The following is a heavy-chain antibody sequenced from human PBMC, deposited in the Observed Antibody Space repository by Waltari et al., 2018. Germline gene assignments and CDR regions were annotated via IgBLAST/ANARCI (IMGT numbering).Heavy chain of an antibody. CDR1: GYTFTGYY. CDR2: INPNSGGT. J-gene: IGHJ1*01. Sequence: QVQLVQSGAEVKKPGASVKVSCKASGYTFTGYYMHWVRQAPGQGLEWMGWINPNSGGTNDAQKFQGRVTMTRDTSISTAYMERSRMRSDDTAVYYCARVGIRGLFSNHRQYFQHWGQGTLVTVSS. CDR3: ARVGIRGLFSNHRQYFQH. V-gene: IGHV1-2*02. D-gene: IGHD2-21*01.